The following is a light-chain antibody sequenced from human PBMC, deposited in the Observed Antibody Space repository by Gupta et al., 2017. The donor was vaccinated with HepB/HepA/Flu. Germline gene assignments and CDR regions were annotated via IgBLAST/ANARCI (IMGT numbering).Light chain of an antibody. CDR2: GNS. J-gene: IGLJ2*01. Sequence: QPALTQPPSVPGAPVHRVTISCNGTSSNLGAGYDVHWYQQLPGKPPKLLIYGNSNRPSGVPDRFSGSKSGTSASLTITGLQADDEADYYCKSYASSISGVVFGGGTKLTVL. CDR1: SSNLGAGYD. CDR3: KSYASSISGVV. V-gene: IGLV1-40*01.